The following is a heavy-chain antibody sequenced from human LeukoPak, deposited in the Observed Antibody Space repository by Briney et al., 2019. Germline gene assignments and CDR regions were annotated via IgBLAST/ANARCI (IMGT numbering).Heavy chain of an antibody. V-gene: IGHV1-2*02. CDR3: ARSLGSSWYGFWFDP. J-gene: IGHJ5*02. CDR2: INPNSGGT. D-gene: IGHD6-13*01. CDR1: GYTFTGYY. Sequence: ASVKVSCKASGYTFTGYYMHWVRQAPGQGLEWMGWINPNSGGTNYAQKFQGRVTMTRDTSISTAYMELSRLRSDDTAVYYCARSLGSSWYGFWFDPWGQGTLVTVSS.